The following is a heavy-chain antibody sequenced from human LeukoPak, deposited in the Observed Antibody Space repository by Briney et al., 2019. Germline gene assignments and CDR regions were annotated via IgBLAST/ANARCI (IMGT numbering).Heavy chain of an antibody. V-gene: IGHV3-9*01. Sequence: PGGSLRLSCAASGFTFDDYAMRWVRQAPGKGLEWVSGISWNSGSIGYADSVKGRFTISRDNAKNSLYLQMNSLRAEDTAVYYCAKGPADYYYYMDVWGKGTTVTVSS. J-gene: IGHJ6*03. CDR1: GFTFDDYA. CDR2: ISWNSGSI. CDR3: AKGPADYYYYMDV.